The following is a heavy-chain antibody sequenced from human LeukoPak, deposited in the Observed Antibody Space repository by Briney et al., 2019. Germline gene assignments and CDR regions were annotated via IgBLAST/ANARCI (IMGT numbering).Heavy chain of an antibody. CDR2: FDPEDGET. Sequence: ASVKFSCKVPGYSLTEFAMHWVRQAPGKGIEWMGGFDPEDGETIYAQKFQGRVTMTEDTSTDAAYMELSSLSSEDTAVYYCATASNWDRPPYYYYGMDVWGQGTTVTVSS. D-gene: IGHD7-27*01. J-gene: IGHJ6*02. V-gene: IGHV1-24*01. CDR1: GYSLTEFA. CDR3: ATASNWDRPPYYYYGMDV.